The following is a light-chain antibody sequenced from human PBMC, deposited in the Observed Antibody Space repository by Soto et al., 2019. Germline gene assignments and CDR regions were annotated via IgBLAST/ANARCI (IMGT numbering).Light chain of an antibody. CDR3: IQTLQTPFT. Sequence: DIVVTQSPLSLHVTPGKPASISCRSTQSLLHRSGRYYLDWYLQKPGQSPQLLIYLGSHRASGVPDRFSGSGSGTDFTLTISRVEAEDVGVYYCIQTLQTPFTFGGGTRVEIK. CDR1: QSLLHRSGRYY. J-gene: IGKJ4*01. V-gene: IGKV2-28*01. CDR2: LGS.